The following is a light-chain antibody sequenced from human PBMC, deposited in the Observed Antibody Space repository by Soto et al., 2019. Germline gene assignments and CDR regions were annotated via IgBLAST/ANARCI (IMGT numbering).Light chain of an antibody. CDR2: GSS. Sequence: EVVLTQSPGTLSLSPGERATLSCMASQSVSNNSFAWYQQKPGQAPRLLIFGSSDRATGTPDRFSGSGSGTEFTVTISRLETEDFALYYCQQYGSSPPYTFGQGTKLEIK. J-gene: IGKJ2*01. CDR3: QQYGSSPPYT. V-gene: IGKV3-20*01. CDR1: QSVSNNS.